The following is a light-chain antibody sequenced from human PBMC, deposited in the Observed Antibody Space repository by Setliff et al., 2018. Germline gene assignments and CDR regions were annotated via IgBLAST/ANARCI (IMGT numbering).Light chain of an antibody. V-gene: IGLV2-14*03. CDR1: SSDVGGYNY. J-gene: IGLJ3*02. Sequence: LTQPASVSGSPGQSITISCTGTSSDVGGYNYVSWYQQHPGKAPKLMIYDVSNRPSGVSNRFSGSKSGNTASLTISGLQAEDEADYYCSSYTSSSTLEVFGGGTQLTVL. CDR3: SSYTSSSTLEV. CDR2: DVS.